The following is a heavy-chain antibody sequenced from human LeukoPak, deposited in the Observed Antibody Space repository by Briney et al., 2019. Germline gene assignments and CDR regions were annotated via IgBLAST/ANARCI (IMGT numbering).Heavy chain of an antibody. J-gene: IGHJ5*01. V-gene: IGHV3-30*03. D-gene: IGHD3-16*01. CDR3: VRGGVGGSTTLDS. CDR2: VTYDGSKT. Sequence: PGGSLRLSCAASGLRVGGYGMDWVRQTPGKGLDWGSFVTYDGSKTYYGDSVKGRFTISRDNSNNTVYLPMNRLRPDDTAVFYCVRGGVGGSTTLDSWGQGTLVTVSS. CDR1: GLRVGGYG.